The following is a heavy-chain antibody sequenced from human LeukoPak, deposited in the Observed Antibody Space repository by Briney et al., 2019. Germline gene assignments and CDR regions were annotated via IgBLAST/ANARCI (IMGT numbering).Heavy chain of an antibody. CDR2: INSDGSST. CDR1: GFTSSSYW. CDR3: ARIPGGSGSQYDY. Sequence: GGSLRLSCAAAGFTSSSYWMHWVRQAPGKRLVWVSRINSDGSSTFYAASVKGRFTTSRANAENTVYLQMNSLRADDTAVYYCARIPGGSGSQYDYWGQGTLVIVSS. V-gene: IGHV3-74*01. D-gene: IGHD3-10*01. J-gene: IGHJ4*02.